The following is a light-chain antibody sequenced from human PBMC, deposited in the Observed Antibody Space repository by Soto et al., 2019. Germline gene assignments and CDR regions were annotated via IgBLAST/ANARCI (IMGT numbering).Light chain of an antibody. V-gene: IGKV3-20*01. CDR3: QQYNSYSWT. J-gene: IGKJ1*01. Sequence: IVLTHSPCTLSLSPGGRATLSCRTSQSVSRSYLAWYQQKPGQAPRRLIYGASSRATGIPDRFSGSGAGTDFTLTISSLQPDDFATYYCQQYNSYSWTFGQGTKVDIK. CDR2: GAS. CDR1: QSVSRSY.